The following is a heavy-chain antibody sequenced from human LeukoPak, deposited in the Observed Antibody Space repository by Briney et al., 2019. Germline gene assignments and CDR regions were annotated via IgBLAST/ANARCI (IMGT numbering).Heavy chain of an antibody. CDR3: ARDVDFAFDY. D-gene: IGHD3-9*01. CDR2: ITSGSNII. V-gene: IGHV3-48*02. CDR1: GFTFSSYS. Sequence: SGGSLRLSCAASGFTFSSYSMNWVRDAPGKGLEWVSYITSGSNIIDYADSVKGRFTISRDNAKNSLYLQMNSLRDEDTGVYYCARDVDFAFDYWGQGTLVSVFS. J-gene: IGHJ4*02.